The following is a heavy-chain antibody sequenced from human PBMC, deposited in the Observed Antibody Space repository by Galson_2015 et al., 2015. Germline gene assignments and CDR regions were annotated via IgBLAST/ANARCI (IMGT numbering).Heavy chain of an antibody. CDR3: ARVRSKGISSEDY. CDR2: ISSSSSTI. J-gene: IGHJ4*02. V-gene: IGHV3-48*01. CDR1: GFTFSSYS. Sequence: SLRLSCAASGFTFSSYSMNWVRQAPGKGLEWVSYISSSSSTIYYADSVKGRFTISRDNAKNSLYLQMNSLRAEDTAVYYCARVRSKGISSEDYWVQGTLVTVSS. D-gene: IGHD6-19*01.